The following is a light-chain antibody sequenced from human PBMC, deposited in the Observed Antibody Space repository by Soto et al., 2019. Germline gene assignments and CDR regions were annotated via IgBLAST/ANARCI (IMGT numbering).Light chain of an antibody. Sequence: GDRVTISCRASQGIANFLAWYQQKQGKAPKLLIYAASTLQSGVPSRFSGSGSGTDFSLTISSLQPEDFATYYCHQLNSFPIPFGPGTKGDIK. CDR1: QGIANF. CDR3: HQLNSFPIP. CDR2: AAS. J-gene: IGKJ3*01. V-gene: IGKV1-9*01.